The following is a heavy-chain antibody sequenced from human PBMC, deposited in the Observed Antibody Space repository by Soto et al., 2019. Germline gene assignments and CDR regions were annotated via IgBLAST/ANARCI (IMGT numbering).Heavy chain of an antibody. J-gene: IGHJ6*03. V-gene: IGHV1-18*01. CDR3: ARAPVTMQYYYYYMDV. D-gene: IGHD4-17*01. Sequence: ASVKVSCTASGYTFTSYGISWVRQAPGQGLEWMGWISAYNGNTNYAQKLQGRVTMTTDTSTSTAYMELRSLRSDDTAVYYCARAPVTMQYYYYYMDVWGKGTTVTVSS. CDR2: ISAYNGNT. CDR1: GYTFTSYG.